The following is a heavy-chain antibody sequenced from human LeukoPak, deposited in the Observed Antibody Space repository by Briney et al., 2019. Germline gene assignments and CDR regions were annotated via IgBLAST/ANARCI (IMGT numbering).Heavy chain of an antibody. D-gene: IGHD6-25*01. CDR1: GDSIGSDDYN. J-gene: IGHJ4*02. CDR3: ARGRRSGETAIRD. Sequence: SQTLSLTCTVSGDSIGSDDYNWGWIRQPPGKGLEWIGYIYYTAGTYYNPSLKSRISLSVDTSKNQFSLKLSSVTAADTAMYYCARGRRSGETAIRDWGQGTLVTVSS. CDR2: IYYTAGT. V-gene: IGHV4-30-4*01.